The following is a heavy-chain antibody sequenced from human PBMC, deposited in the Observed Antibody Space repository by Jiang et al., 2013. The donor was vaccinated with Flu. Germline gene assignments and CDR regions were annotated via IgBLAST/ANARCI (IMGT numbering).Heavy chain of an antibody. D-gene: IGHD3-16*02. Sequence: GLVKPSETLSLTCTVSGGSISSSIYYWGWIRQPPGKGLEWIGSIYYSGSTYYNPSLKSRVTISVDTSKNQLSLKLSSVTAADTAVYYCARSYRERGYWGQGTLVTVSS. CDR3: ARSYRERGY. J-gene: IGHJ4*02. CDR2: IYYSGST. CDR1: GGSISSSIYY. V-gene: IGHV4-39*01.